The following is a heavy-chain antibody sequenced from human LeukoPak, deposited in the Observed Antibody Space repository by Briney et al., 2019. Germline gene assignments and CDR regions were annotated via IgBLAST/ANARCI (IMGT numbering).Heavy chain of an antibody. Sequence: PSETLSLTCTVSGGSVSSGSYYWSWIRQPPGKGLEWIGYIYYSGSTNYNPSLKSRVTISVDTSKNQFSLKLSSVTAADTAVYYCARVHAVEMATKRYWFDPWGQGTLVTVSS. CDR3: ARVHAVEMATKRYWFDP. CDR2: IYYSGST. V-gene: IGHV4-61*01. CDR1: GGSVSSGSYY. J-gene: IGHJ5*02. D-gene: IGHD5-24*01.